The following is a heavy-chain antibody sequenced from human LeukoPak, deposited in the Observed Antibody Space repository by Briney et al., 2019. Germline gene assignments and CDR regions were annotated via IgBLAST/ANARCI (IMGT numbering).Heavy chain of an antibody. CDR1: GFSLSGDW. D-gene: IGHD2-21*01. J-gene: IGHJ4*02. Sequence: PGGSLRLPCVGSGFSLSGDWMTWVRQAPGTGLEWVANIKEDGGETYYVDSVKGRFTISRDNAKNSLYLQMNNLRAEDTAVYFCARPVNRLFLFWGAGTLVPVSS. CDR2: IKEDGGET. CDR3: ARPVNRLFLF. V-gene: IGHV3-7*01.